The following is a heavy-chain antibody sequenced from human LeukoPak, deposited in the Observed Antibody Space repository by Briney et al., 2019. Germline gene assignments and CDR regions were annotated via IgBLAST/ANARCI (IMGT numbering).Heavy chain of an antibody. CDR2: IYYSGTT. Sequence: SETLSLTCTVSGDSLSSSGYSWGWIRQPPGKGLEWIGNIYYSGTTYYNPSLKSRLTISVDTSKNQFSLKLSSVTAADTAVYYCARVAAAGTRTGIDYWGQGTLVTVSS. CDR1: GDSLSSSGYS. CDR3: ARVAAAGTRTGIDY. D-gene: IGHD6-13*01. J-gene: IGHJ4*02. V-gene: IGHV4-39*07.